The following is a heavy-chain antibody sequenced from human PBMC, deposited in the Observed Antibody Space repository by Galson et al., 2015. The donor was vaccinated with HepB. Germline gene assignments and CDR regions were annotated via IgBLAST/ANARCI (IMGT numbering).Heavy chain of an antibody. CDR1: VCTFSTYA. CDR3: AKGLHSTDYGYPYYYYAMDV. V-gene: IGHV1-69*01. CDR2: FIPVFGTA. Sequence: FCKASVCTFSTYAITWVRQAPGQGLEWMGGFIPVFGTADSAQKFQRRVTITADESTGTAYMELNSLRSEDTAVYYCAKGLHSTDYGYPYYYYAMDVWGQGTTVTVSS. D-gene: IGHD5-18*01. J-gene: IGHJ6*02.